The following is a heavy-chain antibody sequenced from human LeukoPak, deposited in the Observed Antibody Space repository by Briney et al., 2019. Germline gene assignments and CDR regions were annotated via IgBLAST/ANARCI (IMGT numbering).Heavy chain of an antibody. Sequence: SVKVSCKASGGTVSSYTISWVRQAPGQGLEWMGGIIPIFGTANYAQKFQGRVTITADESTSTAYMELSSLRSEDTAVYYCARGPLRLGYCSGGSCYHFDYWGQGTLVTVSS. V-gene: IGHV1-69*13. CDR1: GGTVSSYT. J-gene: IGHJ4*02. D-gene: IGHD2-15*01. CDR3: ARGPLRLGYCSGGSCYHFDY. CDR2: IIPIFGTA.